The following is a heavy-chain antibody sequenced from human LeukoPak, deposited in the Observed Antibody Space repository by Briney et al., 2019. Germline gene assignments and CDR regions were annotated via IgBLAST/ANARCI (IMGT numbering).Heavy chain of an antibody. CDR2: ITSSSTYI. CDR1: GFTFGTYT. J-gene: IGHJ4*02. V-gene: IGHV3-21*01. D-gene: IGHD4-17*01. CDR3: ARASSTVTPFDY. Sequence: GGSLRLSCVASGFTFGTYTMNWVRQAPGKGLKWFSSITSSSTYIYYVDSVKGRFTISRDNAKNSLYLQMNSLRAEDTAVYYCARASSTVTPFDYWGQGTLVTVSS.